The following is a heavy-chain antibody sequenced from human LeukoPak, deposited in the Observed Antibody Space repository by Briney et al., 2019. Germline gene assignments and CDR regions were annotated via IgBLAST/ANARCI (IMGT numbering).Heavy chain of an antibody. D-gene: IGHD3-10*01. CDR3: ARGYGSGSYYNPSGGY. V-gene: IGHV4-34*01. CDR2: INHSGST. Sequence: SETLSLTCAVYGGSFSGYYWSWIRQPPGKGLEWIGEINHSGSTNYNPSLKSRVTISVDTSKNQFSLKLSSVTAADTAVYYCARGYGSGSYYNPSGGYWGQGTLVTVSS. CDR1: GGSFSGYY. J-gene: IGHJ4*02.